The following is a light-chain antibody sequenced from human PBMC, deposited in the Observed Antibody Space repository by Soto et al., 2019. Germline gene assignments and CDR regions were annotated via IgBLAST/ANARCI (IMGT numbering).Light chain of an antibody. CDR2: EVS. CDR1: SSDVGGYNY. Sequence: QSVLTQPASVSGSPGQSITISCTGTSSDVGGYNYVSWYQQHPGKAPKLMIYEVSNWPSGVSNRFSGSKSGNTASLTISGLQAEDEADYYCSSYTSSSTLGFGGGTKLTVL. CDR3: SSYTSSSTLG. V-gene: IGLV2-14*01. J-gene: IGLJ2*01.